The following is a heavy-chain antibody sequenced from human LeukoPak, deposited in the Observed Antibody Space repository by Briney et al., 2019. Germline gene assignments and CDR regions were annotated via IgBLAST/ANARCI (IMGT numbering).Heavy chain of an antibody. CDR2: IYHTGST. V-gene: IGHV4-4*02. J-gene: IGHJ5*02. CDR1: GVSISSGNW. CDR3: ARQNVDIVATIGGDWFDP. Sequence: PSETLSLTCAVSGVSISSGNWWSWVRQPPGKGLEWIGEIYHTGSTNYNPSLKSRVTISVDTSKNQFSLKLSSVTAADTAVYYCARQNVDIVATIGGDWFDPWGQGTLVTVSS. D-gene: IGHD5-12*01.